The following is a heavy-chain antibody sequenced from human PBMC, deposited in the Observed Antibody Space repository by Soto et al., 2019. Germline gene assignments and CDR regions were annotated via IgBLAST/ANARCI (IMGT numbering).Heavy chain of an antibody. CDR2: INPSGGST. J-gene: IGHJ6*02. D-gene: IGHD4-17*01. CDR1: GYTFTSYY. CDR3: ARDPSPYGVYVVSWVRLRMDV. Sequence: ASVKVSCKASGYTFTSYYMHWVRQAPGQGLEWMGIINPSGGSTSYAQKFQGRVTMTRDTSTSTVYMELSSLRSEDTAVYYCARDPSPYGVYVVSWVRLRMDVWGQGTTVTVSS. V-gene: IGHV1-46*01.